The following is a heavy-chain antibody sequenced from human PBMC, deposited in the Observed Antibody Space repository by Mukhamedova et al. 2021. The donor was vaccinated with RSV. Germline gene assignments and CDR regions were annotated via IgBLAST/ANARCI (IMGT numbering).Heavy chain of an antibody. V-gene: IGHV3-74*01. Sequence: VWVARMNTNGTTITYSDSVEGRFTISRDNAKNTVFLQMNSLRAEDTAVYYCGRALQSIYTFWGQGTLVTVSS. CDR3: GRALQSIYTF. J-gene: IGHJ4*02. D-gene: IGHD6-6*01. CDR2: MNTNGTTI.